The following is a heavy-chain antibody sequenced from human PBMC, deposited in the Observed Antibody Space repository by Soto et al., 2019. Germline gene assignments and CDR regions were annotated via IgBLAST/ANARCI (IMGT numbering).Heavy chain of an antibody. D-gene: IGHD3-22*01. Sequence: PGGSLRLSCAASGFTFSSYGMHWVRQAPGKGLEWVSAISGSGGSTYYADSVKGRFTISRDNSKNTLYLQMNSLRAEDTAVYYCAKTGITMIVVVSDFDYWGQGTLVTVSS. CDR3: AKTGITMIVVVSDFDY. CDR1: GFTFSSYG. J-gene: IGHJ4*02. CDR2: ISGSGGST. V-gene: IGHV3-23*01.